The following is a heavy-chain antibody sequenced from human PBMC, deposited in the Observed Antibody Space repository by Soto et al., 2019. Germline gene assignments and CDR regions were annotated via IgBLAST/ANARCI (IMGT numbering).Heavy chain of an antibody. CDR1: GFTFSDYY. V-gene: IGHV3-11*01. D-gene: IGHD3-22*01. CDR3: ARDTAFISSGLFNP. CDR2: ISDGATTM. J-gene: IGHJ5*02. Sequence: GGSLRLSCAASGFTFSDYYMSWIRQAPGKGLEWIPHISDGATTMYYADSVKGRFTISRDNARKSLFLHMNSLRAEDTAVYYCARDTAFISSGLFNPWGQGTLVTVSS.